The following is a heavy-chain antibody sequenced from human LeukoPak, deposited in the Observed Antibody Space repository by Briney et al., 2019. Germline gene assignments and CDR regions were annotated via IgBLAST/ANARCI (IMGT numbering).Heavy chain of an antibody. CDR2: IEHSGST. CDR3: AGQGHSYADVDY. J-gene: IGHJ4*02. Sequence: AAETLTLTCTVSGGSISNYYWRWIRQPPGKGLEWIGYIEHSGSTQYNPSLRRRVTISADTSKSQISLKLRSVSAADTAVYYCAGQGHSYADVDYWGQGTLVTVSS. D-gene: IGHD3-10*01. CDR1: GGSISNYY. V-gene: IGHV4-59*08.